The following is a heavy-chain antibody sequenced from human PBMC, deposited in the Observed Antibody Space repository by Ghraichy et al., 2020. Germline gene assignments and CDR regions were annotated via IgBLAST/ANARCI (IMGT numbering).Heavy chain of an antibody. D-gene: IGHD6-6*01. CDR3: ARDPDYSSSSYFDY. CDR1: GFTFSSYG. J-gene: IGHJ4*02. CDR2: IWYDGSNK. V-gene: IGHV3-33*01. Sequence: GGSLSLSCAASGFTFSSYGMHWVRQAPGKGLEWVAVIWYDGSNKYYADSVKGRFTISRDNSKNTLYLQMNSLRAEDTAVYYCARDPDYSSSSYFDYWGQGTLVTVSS.